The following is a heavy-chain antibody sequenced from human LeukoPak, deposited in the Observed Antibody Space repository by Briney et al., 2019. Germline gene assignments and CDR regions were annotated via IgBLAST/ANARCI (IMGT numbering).Heavy chain of an antibody. J-gene: IGHJ4*02. V-gene: IGHV3-30-3*01. D-gene: IGHD3-10*01. Sequence: GRSLRLSCAASGFTFSSYAIHWVRQAPGKGLEWITFISYDGSSKSYADSVKGRFTISRDNSKNTLYLQMNSLRVEDAAVYYCAREYYDPGSYSGNFDYWGQGTLVTVSS. CDR3: AREYYDPGSYSGNFDY. CDR2: ISYDGSSK. CDR1: GFTFSSYA.